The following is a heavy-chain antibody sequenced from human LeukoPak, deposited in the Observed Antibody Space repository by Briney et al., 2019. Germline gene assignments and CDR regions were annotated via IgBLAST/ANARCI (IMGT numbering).Heavy chain of an antibody. Sequence: PSETLSLTCTVSGGSISSSSYYWGWIRQPPGKWLEWIGSIYYSGSTYYNPSLKSRVTISVDTSKNQFSLKLSSVTAADTAVYYCATWDQWLDAFDIWGQGTMVTVSS. CDR2: IYYSGST. D-gene: IGHD6-19*01. V-gene: IGHV4-39*01. J-gene: IGHJ3*02. CDR1: GGSISSSSYY. CDR3: ATWDQWLDAFDI.